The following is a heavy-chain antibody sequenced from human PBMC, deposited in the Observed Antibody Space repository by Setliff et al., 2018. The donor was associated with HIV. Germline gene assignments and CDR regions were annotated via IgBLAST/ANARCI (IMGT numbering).Heavy chain of an antibody. D-gene: IGHD5-12*01. Sequence: GSVKVSCKASGSTFTAYYMHWVRQAPGQGLEWMGRINPNSGGTNYAQVRDRVTVTMDTSTSTAYMELRSLKSDDTAVYYCARGKTWLRFLDYWGQGTLVTVSS. CDR2: INPNSGGT. CDR3: ARGKTWLRFLDY. CDR1: GSTFTAYY. J-gene: IGHJ4*02. V-gene: IGHV1-2*06.